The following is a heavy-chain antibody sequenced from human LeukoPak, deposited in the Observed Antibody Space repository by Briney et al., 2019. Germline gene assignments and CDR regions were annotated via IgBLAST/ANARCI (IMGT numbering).Heavy chain of an antibody. Sequence: GGSLRLSCAASGFTFSSYGMHWVRQAPGKGLEWVAVIWYDGSNKYYADSVKGRFTISRDNSKNTLYPQMNGLRAEDTAVYYCARDPFGLDYWGQGTLVTVSS. CDR2: IWYDGSNK. CDR3: ARDPFGLDY. J-gene: IGHJ4*02. V-gene: IGHV3-33*01. CDR1: GFTFSSYG. D-gene: IGHD3-10*01.